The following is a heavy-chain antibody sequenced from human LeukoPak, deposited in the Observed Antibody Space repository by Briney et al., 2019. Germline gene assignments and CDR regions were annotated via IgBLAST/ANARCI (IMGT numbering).Heavy chain of an antibody. D-gene: IGHD4/OR15-4a*01. CDR1: GFTFSSYW. J-gene: IGHJ4*02. V-gene: IGHV3-23*01. Sequence: GGSLRLSCAASGFTFSSYWMSWVRQAPGKGLEWVSAIGGRADTTYYADSVKGRFTISRDNAKDTLYLQMNSLRADDTAVYYCARRDAANSKGLDFWGQGTLVTVSS. CDR2: IGGRADTT. CDR3: ARRDAANSKGLDF.